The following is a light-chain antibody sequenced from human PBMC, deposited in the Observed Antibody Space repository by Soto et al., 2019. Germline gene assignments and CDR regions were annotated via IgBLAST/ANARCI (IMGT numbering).Light chain of an antibody. Sequence: QSVLTQPPSVSAAPGQKVTISCSGSSSNIGKNYVSWYQQLPGTAPKLLIFDNDKRTSGIPDRFSGSKSGTSATLDITGLQTGDEADYYCGTWDSSLTAVLFGGGTKLTVL. V-gene: IGLV1-51*01. CDR1: SSNIGKNY. CDR2: DND. CDR3: GTWDSSLTAVL. J-gene: IGLJ2*01.